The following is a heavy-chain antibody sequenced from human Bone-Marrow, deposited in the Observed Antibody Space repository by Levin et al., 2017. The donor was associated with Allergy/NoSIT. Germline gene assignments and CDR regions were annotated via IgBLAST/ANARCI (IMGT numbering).Heavy chain of an antibody. J-gene: IGHJ6*02. CDR3: VKSSGNYFYYYGMDV. CDR1: GFPFSSYA. V-gene: IGHV3-30*03. D-gene: IGHD1-26*01. CDR2: ISYNGNDK. Sequence: QPGGSLRLSCAASGFPFSSYAMHWVRQAPGKGLEWVTQISYNGNDKYYTDSVKGRFNISRDNSKNTLYLQMNSLRAEDTALYYCVKSSGNYFYYYGMDVWGQGTTVTVSS.